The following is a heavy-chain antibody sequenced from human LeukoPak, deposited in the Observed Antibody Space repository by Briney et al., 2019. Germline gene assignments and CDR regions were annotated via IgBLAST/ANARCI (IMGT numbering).Heavy chain of an antibody. CDR3: ARQNVLLWFGEG. D-gene: IGHD3-10*01. CDR1: GGSISSSSYY. J-gene: IGHJ4*02. Sequence: PSETLSLTCTVSGGSISSSSYYWGWIRQPPGKGLEWIGSIYYSGSTYYNPSLKSRVTISVDTSKNQFSLKLSSVTAADTAVYYCARQNVLLWFGEGWGQGTLVTASS. CDR2: IYYSGST. V-gene: IGHV4-39*01.